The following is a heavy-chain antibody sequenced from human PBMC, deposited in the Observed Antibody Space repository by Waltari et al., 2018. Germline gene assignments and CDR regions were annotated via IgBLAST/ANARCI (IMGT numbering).Heavy chain of an antibody. CDR1: GATPRHYT. CDR3: ARAINLNASYAELGH. J-gene: IGHJ4*02. Sequence: QVQLVQSGAELKKPGSSVRISCKTSGATPRHYTFSWVRQTPRQGLEWVGGIIPSFQPAKYARRFHDRVSIIADESTTTVYLDLNDLRVEDAAMYYCARAINLNASYAELGHWGQGTLIAVSS. CDR2: IIPSFQPA. V-gene: IGHV1-69*01. D-gene: IGHD2-2*01.